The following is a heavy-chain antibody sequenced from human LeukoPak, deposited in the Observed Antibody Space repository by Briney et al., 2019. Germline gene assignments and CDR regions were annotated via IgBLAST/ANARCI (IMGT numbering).Heavy chain of an antibody. CDR3: ARDAWLDYYDSSGYFFTDY. D-gene: IGHD3-22*01. V-gene: IGHV1-18*01. J-gene: IGHJ4*02. CDR1: GYTFTSYG. Sequence: ASVKVSCKASGYTFTSYGISWVRQAPGQGLEWMGWISAYNGNTNYAQKLRGRVTMTTDTSTSTAYMELRSLRSDDTAVYYCARDAWLDYYDSSGYFFTDYWGQGTLVTVSS. CDR2: ISAYNGNT.